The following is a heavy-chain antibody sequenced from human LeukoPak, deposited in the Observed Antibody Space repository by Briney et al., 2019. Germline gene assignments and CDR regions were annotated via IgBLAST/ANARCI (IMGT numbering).Heavy chain of an antibody. CDR3: AREEDSSSSCFDY. V-gene: IGHV3-30-3*01. CDR2: ISYDGSNK. D-gene: IGHD6-6*01. J-gene: IGHJ4*02. Sequence: GGSLRLSCAASGFTFSSYAMHWVRQAPGKGLEWVAVISYDGSNKYYADSVKGRFTISRDDSKNTLYLQMNSLRAEDTAVYYCAREEDSSSSCFDYWGQGTLVTVSS. CDR1: GFTFSSYA.